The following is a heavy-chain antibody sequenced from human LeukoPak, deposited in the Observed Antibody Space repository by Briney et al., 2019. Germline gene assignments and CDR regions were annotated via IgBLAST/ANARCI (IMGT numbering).Heavy chain of an antibody. Sequence: GGSLRLSCTTSGFTFGTHTMHWFRQAPGKGLQWIGFIGSSGTTQYAASVKGRFTISRDDSKSIAYLQMNSLKTEDTAVYYCTRDRFYVRFDPWGHGTLVTVSS. CDR3: TRDRFYVRFDP. V-gene: IGHV3-49*03. CDR2: IGSSGTT. D-gene: IGHD3-16*01. CDR1: GFTFGTHT. J-gene: IGHJ5*02.